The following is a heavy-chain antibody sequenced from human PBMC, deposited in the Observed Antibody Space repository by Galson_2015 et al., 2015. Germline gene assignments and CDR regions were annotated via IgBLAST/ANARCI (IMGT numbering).Heavy chain of an antibody. Sequence: KVSCKASGYTFTTYYIHWVRQAPGQGLEWMGIINPSGGSTSYAQRFQGRITMTRDTSTSTVYMELSSLRSEDTAVYYCARDVAAVAGTNWYFDLWGRGTLVTVSS. V-gene: IGHV1-46*01. CDR3: ARDVAAVAGTNWYFDL. J-gene: IGHJ2*01. D-gene: IGHD6-19*01. CDR1: GYTFTTYY. CDR2: INPSGGST.